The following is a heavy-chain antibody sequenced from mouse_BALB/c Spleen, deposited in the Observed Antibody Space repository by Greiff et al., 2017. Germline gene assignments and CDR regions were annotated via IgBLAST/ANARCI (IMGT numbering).Heavy chain of an antibody. J-gene: IGHJ4*01. V-gene: IGHV5-17*02. Sequence: EVHLVESGGGLVQPGGSRKLSCAASGFTFSSFGMHWVRQAPEKGLEWVAYISSGSSTIYYADTVKGRFTISRDNPKNTLFLQMTSLRSEDTAMYYCARREITTRYYYAMDYWGQGTSVTVSS. CDR3: ARREITTRYYYAMDY. D-gene: IGHD2-4*01. CDR1: GFTFSSFG. CDR2: ISSGSSTI.